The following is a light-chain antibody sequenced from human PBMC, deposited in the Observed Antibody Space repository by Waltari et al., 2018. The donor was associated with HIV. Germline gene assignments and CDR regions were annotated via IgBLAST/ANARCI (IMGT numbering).Light chain of an antibody. Sequence: QSALTQPASVSGSPGQSITISSTGTSSDVGGYNYVSWYQQHPGKAPKLMIYEVSNRPSGVSNRFSGSKSGNTASLTISGLQAEDEADYYCSSYTSSSTSVVFGGGTKLTVL. CDR2: EVS. V-gene: IGLV2-14*01. CDR1: SSDVGGYNY. CDR3: SSYTSSSTSVV. J-gene: IGLJ2*01.